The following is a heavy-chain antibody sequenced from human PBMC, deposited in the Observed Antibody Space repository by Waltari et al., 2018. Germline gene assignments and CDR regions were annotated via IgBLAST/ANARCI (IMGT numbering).Heavy chain of an antibody. J-gene: IGHJ4*02. D-gene: IGHD6-6*01. CDR2: ISWDGGST. CDR1: GFTFEDYT. V-gene: IGHV3-43*01. CDR3: AKETSYYFDY. Sequence: EVKLVESGGVVVQPGGSLRLSCAASGFTFEDYTMPWVGQALGKGLEWVSLISWDGGSTYYADSVKGRFTISRDNSKNSLYLQMNSLRTEDTALYYCAKETSYYFDYWGQGTLVTVSS.